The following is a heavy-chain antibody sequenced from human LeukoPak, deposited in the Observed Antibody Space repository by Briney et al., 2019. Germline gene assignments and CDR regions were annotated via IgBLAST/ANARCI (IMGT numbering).Heavy chain of an antibody. V-gene: IGHV3-49*03. D-gene: IGHD3-10*01. CDR3: SRERYGSGSYDY. J-gene: IGHJ4*02. Sequence: PGGSLRLSCAACGFNFGDYTMSWFRQTPGKGLEWVGFIRSKAYGGTIEYAASVKVRFTISRDDSKNIAYLQMNSLKTEDTAVYYCSRERYGSGSYDYWGQGTLVTVSS. CDR1: GFNFGDYT. CDR2: IRSKAYGGTI.